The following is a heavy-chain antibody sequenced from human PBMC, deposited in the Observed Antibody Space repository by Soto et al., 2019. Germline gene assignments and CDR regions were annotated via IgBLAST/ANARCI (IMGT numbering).Heavy chain of an antibody. CDR1: GGSISSYY. Sequence: SETLSLTCTVSGGSISSYYWSLIRQPPGKGLEWIGYIYYSGSTNYNPSLKSRVTISVDTSKNQFSLKLSSVTAADTAVYYCARSTAAGYIIDYWGQGTLVTVSS. CDR2: IYYSGST. J-gene: IGHJ4*02. V-gene: IGHV4-59*01. CDR3: ARSTAAGYIIDY. D-gene: IGHD6-13*01.